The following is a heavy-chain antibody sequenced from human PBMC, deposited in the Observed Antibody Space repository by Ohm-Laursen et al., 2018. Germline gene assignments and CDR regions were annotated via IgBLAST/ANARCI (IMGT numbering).Heavy chain of an antibody. CDR3: ASRRIVTMDRGAFNV. CDR2: ISSSSSTI. D-gene: IGHD4-11*01. V-gene: IGHV3-48*01. J-gene: IGHJ3*01. CDR1: GLTFSSYS. Sequence: SLRLSCTASGLTFSSYSMNWVRQAPGKGLEWVSYISSSSSTIYYADSVKGRFTISKDKSKNMLYLQMNSLRAEDTAVYHCASRRIVTMDRGAFNVWGQGTMVTVSS.